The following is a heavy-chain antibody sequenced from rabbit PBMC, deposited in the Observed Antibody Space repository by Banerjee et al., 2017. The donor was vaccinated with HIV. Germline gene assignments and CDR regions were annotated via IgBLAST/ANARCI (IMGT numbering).Heavy chain of an antibody. D-gene: IGHD6-1*01. Sequence: QSLEESGGDLVKPGASLTLTCTASGFSFSSSYYMCWVRQAPGKGLEWIGCIYAGSGSTDYASWAKGRFTISKTSSTTVTLQMTSLTAADTATYFCARDAATTNNYLFNLWGPGTLVTVS. CDR2: IYAGSGST. CDR1: GFSFSSSYY. V-gene: IGHV1S40*01. CDR3: ARDAATTNNYLFNL. J-gene: IGHJ4*01.